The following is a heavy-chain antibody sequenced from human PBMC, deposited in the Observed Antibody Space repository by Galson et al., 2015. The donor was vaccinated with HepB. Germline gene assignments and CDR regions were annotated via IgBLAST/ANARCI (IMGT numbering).Heavy chain of an antibody. CDR3: ARDRYCSSTSCSFSDFDY. CDR1: GFTFSSYA. CDR2: ISFDGRNQ. V-gene: IGHV3-30*04. J-gene: IGHJ4*02. D-gene: IGHD2-2*01. Sequence: SLRLSCAASGFTFSSYAMHWVRQAPGKGLEWVAVISFDGRNQHYADFVKGRFTISRDNSKNTLYLQMNSLRAEDTAVYHCARDRYCSSTSCSFSDFDYWGQGTLVTVSS.